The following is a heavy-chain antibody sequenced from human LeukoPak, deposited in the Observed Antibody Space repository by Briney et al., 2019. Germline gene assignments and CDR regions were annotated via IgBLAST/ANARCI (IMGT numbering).Heavy chain of an antibody. CDR2: IYYSGNT. D-gene: IGHD6-13*01. J-gene: IGHJ3*02. CDR3: ARRVATAPMYAFDI. V-gene: IGHV4-59*08. Sequence: SETLSLTCTVSGGSISSYYWSWIRQPPGKGLEWIGYIYYSGNTNQNPSLKSRVTISVDTSKNQFSLKLSSVTAADTAVYYCARRVATAPMYAFDIWGQGTLVTVSS. CDR1: GGSISSYY.